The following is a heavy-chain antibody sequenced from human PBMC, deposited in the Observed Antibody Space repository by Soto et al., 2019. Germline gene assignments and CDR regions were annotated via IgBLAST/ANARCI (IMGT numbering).Heavy chain of an antibody. CDR2: ITDTVGDT. V-gene: IGHV3-23*01. J-gene: IGHJ4*02. CDR3: ARGSTDAYPGSRIFLF. Sequence: RXGSLRLSSVASGIRFGSRAMSWVRQAPGEGLEWVSTITDTVGDTKYADSVRGRFTISRDNSKNTLYLQMSSLRVEDSAVYYCARGSTDAYPGSRIFLFCGRGTLVAVSS. D-gene: IGHD3-10*01. CDR1: GIRFGSRA.